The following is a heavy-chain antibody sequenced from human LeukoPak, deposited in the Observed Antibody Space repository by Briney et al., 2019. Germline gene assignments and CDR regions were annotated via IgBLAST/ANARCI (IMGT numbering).Heavy chain of an antibody. CDR3: ARGSTAAVGVIDY. V-gene: IGHV3-23*01. CDR1: GFTFSSYA. Sequence: GGSLRLSCAASGFTFSSYAMSWVRQAPGKGLEWVSAISGSGGSTYYADSVKGRFTISRDNSKNTLYLQMNSLRAEDTAVYYCARGSTAAVGVIDYWGQGTLVTVSS. CDR2: ISGSGGST. J-gene: IGHJ4*02. D-gene: IGHD6-13*01.